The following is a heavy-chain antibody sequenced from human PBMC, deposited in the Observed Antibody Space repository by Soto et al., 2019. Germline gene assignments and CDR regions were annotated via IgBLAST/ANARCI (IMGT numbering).Heavy chain of an antibody. D-gene: IGHD2-8*01. V-gene: IGHV3-74*01. J-gene: IGHJ6*02. CDR3: ARVWDVLMVYAIGHYGMDV. CDR2: INSDGSST. Sequence: GESLKISCAASGFTFSSYWMHWVRQAPGKGLVWVSRINSDGSSTSYADSVKGRFTISRDNAKNTLYLQMNSLRAEDTAVYYCARVWDVLMVYAIGHYGMDVWGQGTTVTVSS. CDR1: GFTFSSYW.